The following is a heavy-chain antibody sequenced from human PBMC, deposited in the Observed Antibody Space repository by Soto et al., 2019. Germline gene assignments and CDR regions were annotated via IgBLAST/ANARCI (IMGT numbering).Heavy chain of an antibody. J-gene: IGHJ1*01. V-gene: IGHV3-9*01. Sequence: PGGSLRLSCAVSGFTFDDYAMHWVRQVPGKGLEWVSGINWNSGSIGYADSVKGQFAISRDNAKNSLHLQMNSLRAEDTAFYYCVKDESINWYSGHFRHWGQGTLVTVSP. D-gene: IGHD6-13*01. CDR1: GFTFDDYA. CDR2: INWNSGSI. CDR3: VKDESINWYSGHFRH.